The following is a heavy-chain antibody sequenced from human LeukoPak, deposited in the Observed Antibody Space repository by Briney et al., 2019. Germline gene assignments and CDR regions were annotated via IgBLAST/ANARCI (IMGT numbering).Heavy chain of an antibody. CDR1: GFTFGDYG. CDR3: TRGKGDQGWY. Sequence: GGSLRLSCTASGFTFGDYGMSWVRQAPGKGLEWVGFIRSKAYGGTTEYAASVKGRFTISRDDSKSIAYLQMNSLKNEDTAVYYCTRGKGDQGWYWGQGTLVTVSS. J-gene: IGHJ4*02. CDR2: IRSKAYGGTT. V-gene: IGHV3-49*04. D-gene: IGHD2-15*01.